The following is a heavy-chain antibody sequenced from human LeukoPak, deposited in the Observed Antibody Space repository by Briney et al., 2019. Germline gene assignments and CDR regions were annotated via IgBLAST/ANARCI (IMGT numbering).Heavy chain of an antibody. D-gene: IGHD6-19*01. Sequence: ASVKVSCKASGFTFTSSAMQWVRQARGQRLEWIGWIVVSSGNTNYAQKFQERVTITRDMSTSTVYMELSSLRSEGTAVYYCAAAYSSGWYGTLDYWGQGTLVTVSS. CDR1: GFTFTSSA. CDR3: AAAYSSGWYGTLDY. V-gene: IGHV1-58*02. CDR2: IVVSSGNT. J-gene: IGHJ4*02.